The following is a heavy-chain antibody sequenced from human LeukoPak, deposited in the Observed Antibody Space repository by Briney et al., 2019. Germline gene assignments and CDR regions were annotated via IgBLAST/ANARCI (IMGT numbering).Heavy chain of an antibody. J-gene: IGHJ4*02. CDR3: ARLYCSGGSCFEEGYFDY. V-gene: IGHV1-18*01. D-gene: IGHD2-15*01. CDR2: ISAYNGNT. CDR1: GYTFTSYG. Sequence: GASVKVSCKASGYTFTSYGISWVRQAPGQGLEWMGWISAYNGNTNYAQKLQGRVTMTTDTSTSTACMELRSLRSDDTAVYYCARLYCSGGSCFEEGYFDYWGQGTLVTVSS.